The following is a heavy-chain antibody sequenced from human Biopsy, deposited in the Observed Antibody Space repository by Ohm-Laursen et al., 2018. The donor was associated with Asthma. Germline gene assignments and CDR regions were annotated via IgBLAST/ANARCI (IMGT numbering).Heavy chain of an antibody. V-gene: IGHV1-69*13. CDR3: ARKAGSCISRTCYSLDF. CDR1: GGAFNTYV. J-gene: IGHJ4*02. D-gene: IGHD2-2*01. Sequence: ASVKVSCKSLGGAFNTYVIGWVRQAPGQGLEWMGGINSVFGTTTYPQKFQDRVTITADDSTSTVYMELSSLRSEGTAVYYCARKAGSCISRTCYSLDFWGQGTLVTVSS. CDR2: INSVFGTT.